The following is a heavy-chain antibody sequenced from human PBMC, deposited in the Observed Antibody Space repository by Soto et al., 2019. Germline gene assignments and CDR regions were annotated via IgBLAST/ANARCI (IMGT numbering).Heavy chain of an antibody. V-gene: IGHV4-34*01. CDR1: GESFSGHI. J-gene: IGHJ4*02. CDR2: INHSGSA. D-gene: IGHD6-19*01. CDR3: ARGLITGSHYSGGWYYFDS. Sequence: QVQLQQSGAGLLKPSETLSLTCAVYGESFSGHIWTWIRQTPGKGLQWIGQINHSGSASYNPSLNSHVTTPVHPSISQFCLELSSVTAADTAVYYCARGLITGSHYSGGWYYFDSWGQGTQVTVSS.